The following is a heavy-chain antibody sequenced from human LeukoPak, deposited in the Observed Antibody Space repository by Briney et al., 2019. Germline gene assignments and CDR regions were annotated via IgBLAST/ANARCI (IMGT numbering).Heavy chain of an antibody. Sequence: GGSLRLSCAASGFTFDDYGMSWVRQAPGKGLEWVSGINWNGGSTGYANSVKGRFTISRDNAKNSLYLQINCLRAEDTALYYCARGARGVSGYYFDYWGQGTLVTVSP. V-gene: IGHV3-20*04. CDR3: ARGARGVSGYYFDY. D-gene: IGHD3-10*01. CDR2: INWNGGST. CDR1: GFTFDDYG. J-gene: IGHJ4*02.